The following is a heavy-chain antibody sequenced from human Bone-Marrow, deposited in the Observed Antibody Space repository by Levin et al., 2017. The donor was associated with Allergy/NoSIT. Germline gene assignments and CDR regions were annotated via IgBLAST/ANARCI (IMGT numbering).Heavy chain of an antibody. D-gene: IGHD3-22*01. Sequence: GGSLRLSCVASGFTFSTYAMNWVRQAPGKGLEWVSAISSSGDGTYYADSVKGRFTISRDNARNTLYLQMSSLRAEDTALYYCAFQASGYLVPFDHWGQGTLVTVSS. CDR3: AFQASGYLVPFDH. CDR1: GFTFSTYA. J-gene: IGHJ4*02. V-gene: IGHV3-23*01. CDR2: ISSSGDGT.